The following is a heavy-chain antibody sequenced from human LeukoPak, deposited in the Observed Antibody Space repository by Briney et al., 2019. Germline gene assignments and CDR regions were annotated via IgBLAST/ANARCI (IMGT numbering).Heavy chain of an antibody. CDR2: IYSGGST. CDR3: ARVLVVATPYFDY. J-gene: IGHJ4*02. CDR1: GFTFSSYA. D-gene: IGHD5-12*01. V-gene: IGHV3-53*01. Sequence: GGSLRLSCAASGFTFSSYAMNWVRQAPGKGLEWVSVIYSGGSTYYADSVKGRFTISRDNSKNTLYLQMNSLRAEDTAVYYCARVLVVATPYFDYWGQGTLVTVSS.